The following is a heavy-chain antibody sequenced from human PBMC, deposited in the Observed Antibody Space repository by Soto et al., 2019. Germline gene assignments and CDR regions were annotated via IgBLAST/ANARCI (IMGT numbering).Heavy chain of an antibody. V-gene: IGHV4-34*01. CDR2: INQSGST. CDR3: ARRNYYYALDV. CDR1: GVSFRDYY. Sequence: QVQLHQWGAGLLKPSETLSLTCTVYGVSFRDYYWSWIRQPQGKGLEWSGEINQSGSTNYNPSLKSRVSISVDTSKNQFALKVSSVTAADTAVYYCARRNYYYALDVWGQGTTVTVAS. J-gene: IGHJ6*02.